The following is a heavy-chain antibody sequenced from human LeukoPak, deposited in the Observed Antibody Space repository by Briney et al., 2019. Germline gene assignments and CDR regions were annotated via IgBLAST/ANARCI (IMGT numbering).Heavy chain of an antibody. CDR1: GFTFSDYY. J-gene: IGHJ6*02. V-gene: IGHV3-11*01. Sequence: PGGSLRLSCAAPGFTFSDYYMSWIRQAPGKGLEWVSYISSSGSTIYYADSVKGRFTISRDNAKNSLYLQMNSLRAEDTAVYYCARDYSGYDPYYGMDVWGQGTTVTVSS. CDR2: ISSSGSTI. D-gene: IGHD5-12*01. CDR3: ARDYSGYDPYYGMDV.